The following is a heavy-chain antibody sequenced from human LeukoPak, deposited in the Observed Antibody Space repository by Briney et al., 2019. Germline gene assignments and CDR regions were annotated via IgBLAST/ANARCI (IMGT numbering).Heavy chain of an antibody. J-gene: IGHJ4*02. V-gene: IGHV4-61*02. D-gene: IGHD5-18*01. CDR3: ARQYSYGALLDY. CDR2: IYTSGST. CDR1: GGSISSGSYY. Sequence: SETLSLTCTVSGGSISSGSYYWSWIRQPAGKGLEWIGRIYTSGSTNCNPSLKSRVTISVDTSKNQFSLKLSSVTAADTAVYYCARQYSYGALLDYWGQGTLVTASS.